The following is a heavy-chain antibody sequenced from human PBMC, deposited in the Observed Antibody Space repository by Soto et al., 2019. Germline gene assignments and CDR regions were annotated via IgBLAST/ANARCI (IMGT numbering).Heavy chain of an antibody. D-gene: IGHD1-26*01. CDR3: ARGIGWEPLDY. CDR1: GYTFTSYG. Sequence: QVQLVQSGAEVKKPGASVKVSCKASGYTFTSYGISWVRQAPGQGLEWMGWISAYNGNTNYAQKLQGRVTMTTDTPTSTAYMALRRLRSAVTAVYYCARGIGWEPLDYWGQGTPVTVSS. J-gene: IGHJ4*02. V-gene: IGHV1-18*01. CDR2: ISAYNGNT.